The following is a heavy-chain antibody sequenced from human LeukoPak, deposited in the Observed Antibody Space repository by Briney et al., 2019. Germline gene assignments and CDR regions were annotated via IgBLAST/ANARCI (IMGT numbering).Heavy chain of an antibody. CDR2: INPTDCTT. D-gene: IGHD2-2*03. CDR3: VLDLVVVVAALS. V-gene: IGHV1-46*01. J-gene: IGHJ4*02. Sequence: ASVKVSCKASGYTFSSNYMHWVRQAPGQGLEWMGIINPTDCTTTYAQRFQGRVTMTGDTSTSTVYMELSGLRSEDTAVYYCVLDLVVVVAALSWGQGTLVTVSS. CDR1: GYTFSSNY.